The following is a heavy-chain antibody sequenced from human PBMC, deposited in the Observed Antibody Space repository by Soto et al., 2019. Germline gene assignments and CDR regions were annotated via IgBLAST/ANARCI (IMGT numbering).Heavy chain of an antibody. CDR1: GGSISSYY. CDR2: IYYSGST. D-gene: IGHD3-10*01. J-gene: IGHJ4*02. Sequence: SETLSLTCTVPGGSISSYYWSWIRQPPGKGLEWIGYIYYSGSTNYNPSLKSRVTISVDTSKNQFSLKLSSVTAADTAVYYCARHQPSAYGSGSFLYFDYWGQGTLVTVSS. CDR3: ARHQPSAYGSGSFLYFDY. V-gene: IGHV4-59*08.